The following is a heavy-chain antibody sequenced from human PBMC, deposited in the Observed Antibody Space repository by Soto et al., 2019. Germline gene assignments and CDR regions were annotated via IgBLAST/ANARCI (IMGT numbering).Heavy chain of an antibody. CDR2: IYGGGDT. Sequence: EVQVVESGGGLIQPGGSLRLSCAASEFTVSRNYMSWVRQAPGKGLDWVSLIYGGGDTNYADSVKGRFTISRDNSKNTLYLQMNSLRAEDAAVYYCAGSTNYYLYYFDYWGQGTLVTVSS. CDR3: AGSTNYYLYYFDY. D-gene: IGHD3-10*01. V-gene: IGHV3-53*01. J-gene: IGHJ4*02. CDR1: EFTVSRNY.